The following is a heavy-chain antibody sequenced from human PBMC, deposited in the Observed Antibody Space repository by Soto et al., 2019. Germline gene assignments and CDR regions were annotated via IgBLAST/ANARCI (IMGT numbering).Heavy chain of an antibody. V-gene: IGHV3-15*01. D-gene: IGHD2-8*01. CDR2: IKSKTDGGTT. J-gene: IGHJ4*02. CDR1: GFTFSNAW. CDR3: TTGDIVLMVYAGVRFDY. Sequence: EVQLVESGGGLVKPGGSLRLSCAASGFTFSNAWMSWVRQAPGKGLEWVGRIKSKTDGGTTDYAAPVKGRFTISRDDSKNTLYLQMNSLKTEDTAVYYCTTGDIVLMVYAGVRFDYWGQGTLVTVSS.